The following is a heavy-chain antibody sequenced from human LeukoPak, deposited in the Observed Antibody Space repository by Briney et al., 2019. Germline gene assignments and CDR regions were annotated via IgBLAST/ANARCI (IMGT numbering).Heavy chain of an antibody. V-gene: IGHV1-24*01. Sequence: ASVKVSCKVSGYTLTELSMHWVRQAPGKGLEWMGGFDPEDGETIYAQKFQGRVTMTEDTSTDTAYMGLSSLRSEDTAVYYCATGALTTVTTPHAFDIWGQGTMVTVSS. CDR3: ATGALTTVTTPHAFDI. J-gene: IGHJ3*02. CDR2: FDPEDGET. D-gene: IGHD4-17*01. CDR1: GYTLTELS.